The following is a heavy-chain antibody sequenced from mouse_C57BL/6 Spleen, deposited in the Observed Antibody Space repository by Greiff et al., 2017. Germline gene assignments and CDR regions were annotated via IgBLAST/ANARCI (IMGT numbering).Heavy chain of an antibody. J-gene: IGHJ4*01. V-gene: IGHV1-80*01. D-gene: IGHD2-4*01. CDR3: ARWRDYDYYYAMDY. CDR2: IYPGDGDT. Sequence: VQLQQSGAELVKPGASVKISCKASGYAFSSYWMNWVKQRPGKGLEWIGQIYPGDGDTNYNGKFKGKATLTADKSSSTAYMQLSSLTSEDSAVYFCARWRDYDYYYAMDYWGQGTSVTVSS. CDR1: GYAFSSYW.